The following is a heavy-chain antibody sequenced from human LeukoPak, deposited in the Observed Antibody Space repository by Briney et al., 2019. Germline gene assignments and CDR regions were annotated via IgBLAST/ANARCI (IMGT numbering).Heavy chain of an antibody. CDR2: ISSNGGST. V-gene: IGHV3-64*01. D-gene: IGHD6-19*01. CDR1: GFTFSDYG. Sequence: GGSLRLSCAASGFTFSDYGMHWVRQAPGKGLEYVSTISSNGGSTYYANSVKGRFTVSRDDSKNTLYLQMGSLRAEDMAVYYCARDSSSRPFDYWGQGTLVTVSS. CDR3: ARDSSSRPFDY. J-gene: IGHJ4*02.